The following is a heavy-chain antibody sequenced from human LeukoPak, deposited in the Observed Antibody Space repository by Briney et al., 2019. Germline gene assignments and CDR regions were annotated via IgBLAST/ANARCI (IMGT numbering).Heavy chain of an antibody. Sequence: PSETLSLTCAVYGGSFSGYYWSWIRQPPGKGLEWIGEINHSGSTNYNPSFKSRVTISVDTSKNQFSLKLSSVTAADTAVYYCARDSENTKAPGVYGMDVWGQGTTVTVSS. V-gene: IGHV4-34*01. CDR1: GGSFSGYY. J-gene: IGHJ6*02. D-gene: IGHD2-8*01. CDR3: ARDSENTKAPGVYGMDV. CDR2: INHSGST.